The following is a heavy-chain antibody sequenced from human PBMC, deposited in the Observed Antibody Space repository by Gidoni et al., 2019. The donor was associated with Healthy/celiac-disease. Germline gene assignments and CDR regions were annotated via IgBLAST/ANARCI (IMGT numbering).Heavy chain of an antibody. D-gene: IGHD5-18*01. Sequence: QVQLVESGGGVVQHGRSLRLHCAASGLPFISYGMHWVRQAPGKGLECVAVISDDGSNKYYADSVKGRFTISRDNSKNTLYLQMNSLRAEDTAVYYCAKDRIQLWSPLDYWGQGTLVTVSS. J-gene: IGHJ4*02. CDR1: GLPFISYG. CDR3: AKDRIQLWSPLDY. V-gene: IGHV3-30*18. CDR2: ISDDGSNK.